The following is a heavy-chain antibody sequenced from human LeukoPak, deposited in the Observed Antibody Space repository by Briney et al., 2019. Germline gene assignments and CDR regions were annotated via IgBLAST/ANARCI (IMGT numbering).Heavy chain of an antibody. V-gene: IGHV3-23*01. CDR1: GFTFSSYA. D-gene: IGHD1-7*01. CDR2: ISGSGGST. Sequence: GGSLRLSCAASGFTFSSYAMSWVRQAPGKGLEWVSAISGSGGSTYYADSVQGRFTISRDNSKNTLFLQMNSLRAEDTAVYYCARELQPATGTRAYWFFDLWGRGTLVTVSS. CDR3: ARELQPATGTRAYWFFDL. J-gene: IGHJ2*01.